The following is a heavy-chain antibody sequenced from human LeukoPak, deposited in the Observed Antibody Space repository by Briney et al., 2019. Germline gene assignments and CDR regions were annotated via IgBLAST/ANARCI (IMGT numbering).Heavy chain of an antibody. CDR2: IYPGDSDT. V-gene: IGHV5-51*01. Sequence: GESLKISCKGSGYSFTSYWIGWVRQMPGKGLEWMGIIYPGDSDTRYSPSFQGQVTISADKSISTAYLQWSSLKASDTAMYYCARWSVNIAVAGTRHFDYWGQGTLVTVSS. CDR1: GYSFTSYW. D-gene: IGHD6-19*01. J-gene: IGHJ4*02. CDR3: ARWSVNIAVAGTRHFDY.